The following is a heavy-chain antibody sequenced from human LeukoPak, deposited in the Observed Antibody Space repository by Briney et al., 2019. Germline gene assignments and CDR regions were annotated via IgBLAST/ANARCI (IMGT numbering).Heavy chain of an antibody. J-gene: IGHJ4*02. Sequence: PGGSLRLSCAASGFTFSSYGMHWVRQAPGKGLEWVAVISYDGSNKYYADSVKGRFTISRDNSKNTLYLQMNSLRAEDTAVYYCAKDRSYYDSSGYWYYFDYWGQGTLVTVSP. CDR2: ISYDGSNK. CDR3: AKDRSYYDSSGYWYYFDY. D-gene: IGHD3-22*01. CDR1: GFTFSSYG. V-gene: IGHV3-30*18.